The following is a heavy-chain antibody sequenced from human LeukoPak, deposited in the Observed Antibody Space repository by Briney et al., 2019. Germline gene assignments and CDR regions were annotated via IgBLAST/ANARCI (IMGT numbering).Heavy chain of an antibody. CDR2: LYSVGGT. V-gene: IGHV3-53*01. CDR3: ARDLGGRGY. CDR1: GFTVSSNY. D-gene: IGHD3-16*01. J-gene: IGHJ4*02. Sequence: GGSLRLSCAASGFTVSSNYMSWVRQAPGKGLEWVSVLYSVGGTYYADSVKGRFTTSRDSSQNTVYLQMNSLRAEDTAVYYCARDLGGRGYWGQGTLVTVSS.